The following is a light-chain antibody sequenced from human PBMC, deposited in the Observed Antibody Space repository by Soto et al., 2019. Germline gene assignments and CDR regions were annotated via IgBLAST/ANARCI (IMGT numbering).Light chain of an antibody. Sequence: SVLTQPRSVSGSPGQSVTISCTGSSSDFVAYNYVSWYQHHPGKAPKVMIFDVSERPSGVPDRFSGYKSGNTASLTISGLQAEDEGDYYCCSSAGTYSWVFGGGTKVTVL. J-gene: IGLJ3*02. V-gene: IGLV2-11*01. CDR3: CSSAGTYSWV. CDR2: DVS. CDR1: SSDFVAYNY.